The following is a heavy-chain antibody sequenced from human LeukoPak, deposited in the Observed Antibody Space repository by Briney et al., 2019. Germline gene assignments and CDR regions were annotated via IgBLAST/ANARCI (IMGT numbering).Heavy chain of an antibody. CDR1: GYSISSAYY. Sequence: PSETLSLTCSVSGYSISSAYYWGWIRQPPGKGLEGIATIHYSGSTYYNTSLKRRVTISLATSKNPFTRTLNSVAAGETAAYQCASGFSGSYSGVPFDYWGQGTLVTVSS. CDR2: IHYSGST. J-gene: IGHJ4*02. CDR3: ASGFSGSYSGVPFDY. D-gene: IGHD1-26*01. V-gene: IGHV4-38-2*02.